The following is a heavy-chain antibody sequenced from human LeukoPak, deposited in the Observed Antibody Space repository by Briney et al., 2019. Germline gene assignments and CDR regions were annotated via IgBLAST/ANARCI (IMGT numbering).Heavy chain of an antibody. J-gene: IGHJ6*02. V-gene: IGHV3-23*01. Sequence: GGSLRLSCAASGFTFSSYAMSWVRQAPGKGLGWVSAISGSGGSTYYADSVKGRFTISRDNSKNTLYLQMNSLRAEDTAVYYCAKGRRSGYDYYYYGMDVWGQGTTVTVSS. CDR3: AKGRRSGYDYYYYGMDV. CDR2: ISGSGGST. CDR1: GFTFSSYA. D-gene: IGHD5-12*01.